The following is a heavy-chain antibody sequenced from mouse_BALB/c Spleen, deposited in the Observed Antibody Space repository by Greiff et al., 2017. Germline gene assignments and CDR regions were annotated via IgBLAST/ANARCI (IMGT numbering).Heavy chain of an antibody. V-gene: IGHV14-1*02. CDR2: IDPENGNT. J-gene: IGHJ2*01. Sequence: VHVKQSGAELVRPGALVKLSCKASGFNIKDYYMHWVKQRPEQGLEWIGWIDPENGNTIYDPKFQGKASITADTSSNTAYLQLSSLTSEDTAVYYCARKGLREYYFDYWGQGTTLTVSS. CDR1: GFNIKDYY. D-gene: IGHD1-1*01. CDR3: ARKGLREYYFDY.